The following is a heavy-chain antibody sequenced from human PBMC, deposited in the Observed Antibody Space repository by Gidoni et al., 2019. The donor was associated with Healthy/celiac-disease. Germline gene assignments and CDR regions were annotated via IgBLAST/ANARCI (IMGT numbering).Heavy chain of an antibody. D-gene: IGHD5-18*01. CDR2: MSGRGGST. Sequence: EVQLLESGGGLVQPGGSLRLSCAASGFTLSSYAMGWVRQAPGKGLEGVSAMSGRGGSTYYAASVKGRFTISRDNSKNTLYLQMNSLRAEDTSVYYCAKSANRLWDAFDIWGQGTMVTVSS. J-gene: IGHJ3*02. V-gene: IGHV3-23*01. CDR1: GFTLSSYA. CDR3: AKSANRLWDAFDI.